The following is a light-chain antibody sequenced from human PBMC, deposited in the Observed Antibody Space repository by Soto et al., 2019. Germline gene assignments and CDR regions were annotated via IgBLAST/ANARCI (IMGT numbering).Light chain of an antibody. Sequence: QSVLPQPASVSGSPGQSITISCTGTSSNVGGYNFVSWYQHHPGKAPKLMIYEVSNRPSGVSNRFPGSKSGNTASLTISGLQAEDEADYYCSSYTSSSTRVFGTGTKVTVL. CDR3: SSYTSSSTRV. CDR1: SSNVGGYNF. J-gene: IGLJ1*01. CDR2: EVS. V-gene: IGLV2-14*01.